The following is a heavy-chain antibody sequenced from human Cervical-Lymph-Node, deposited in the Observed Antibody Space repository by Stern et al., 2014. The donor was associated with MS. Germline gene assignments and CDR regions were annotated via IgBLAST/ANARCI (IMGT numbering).Heavy chain of an antibody. CDR1: GFSLSTSGLC. Sequence: QVPLRESGPALVTPTQPLPLPCTFSGFSLSTSGLCVRWIRPPPWKAPEWLALIDGKGEKYYTSALKARLTISEDTSRNQVFLTLTNMGPVDTATYYCARIRYGYDYAFDYWGQGTLVTVSS. D-gene: IGHD3-16*01. CDR2: IDGKGEK. CDR3: ARIRYGYDYAFDY. V-gene: IGHV2-70*01. J-gene: IGHJ4*02.